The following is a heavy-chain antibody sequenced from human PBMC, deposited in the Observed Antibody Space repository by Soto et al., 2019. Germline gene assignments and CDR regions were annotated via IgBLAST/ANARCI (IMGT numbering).Heavy chain of an antibody. CDR2: ISWDGGST. CDR1: GFTFDDYT. J-gene: IGHJ4*02. CDR3: AKDMDYYDSSGYQGLGLDY. Sequence: PGGSLRLSCAASGFTFDDYTMHWVRQAPGKGLEWVSLISWDGGSTYYADSVKGRFTISRDNSKNSLYLQMNSLRTEDTALYYCAKDMDYYDSSGYQGLGLDYWGQGTLVTV. V-gene: IGHV3-43*01. D-gene: IGHD3-22*01.